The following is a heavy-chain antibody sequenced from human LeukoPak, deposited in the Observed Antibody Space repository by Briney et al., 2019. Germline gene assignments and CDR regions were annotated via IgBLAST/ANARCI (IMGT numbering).Heavy chain of an antibody. V-gene: IGHV4-39*07. J-gene: IGHJ4*02. Sequence: SETLSLTCTVSGGSISSINYYWGWIRQPPGKGLEWIGSIYHSGSTYYNPSLKSRVTISVDTSKNQFSLKLSSVTAADTAVYYCARVLRAGGFSDYWGQGTLVTDSS. CDR3: ARVLRAGGFSDY. CDR1: GGSISSINYY. D-gene: IGHD2-15*01. CDR2: IYHSGST.